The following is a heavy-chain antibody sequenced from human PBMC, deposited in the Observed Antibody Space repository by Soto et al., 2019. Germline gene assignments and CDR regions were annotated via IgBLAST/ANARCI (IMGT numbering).Heavy chain of an antibody. Sequence: EVQLLESGGGLVQPGGSLRLSCAASGFTFSSYAMSWVRQAPGKGLEWVSTISSSASGGSTYYADSVKGRFTISRDNSKNTLYLQMNSLRAEDTAVYYCASQGYCLRGTRYSNYWGQGTLVTVSS. CDR3: ASQGYCLRGTRYSNY. D-gene: IGHD2-15*01. V-gene: IGHV3-23*01. CDR1: GFTFSSYA. CDR2: ISSSASGGST. J-gene: IGHJ4*02.